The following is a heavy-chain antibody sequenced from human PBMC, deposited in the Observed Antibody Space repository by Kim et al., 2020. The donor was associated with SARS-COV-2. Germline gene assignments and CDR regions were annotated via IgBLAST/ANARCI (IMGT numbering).Heavy chain of an antibody. CDR3: ARGPLDWLLSDYYYYYGMDV. Sequence: SETLSLTCTVSGGSISSGSYYWSWIRQPAGKGLEWIGRIYTSGSTNYNPSLKSRVTISVDTSKNQFSLKLSSVTAADTAVYYCARGPLDWLLSDYYYYYGMDVWGQGTTVTVSS. J-gene: IGHJ6*02. CDR2: IYTSGST. V-gene: IGHV4-61*02. D-gene: IGHD3-3*01. CDR1: GGSISSGSYY.